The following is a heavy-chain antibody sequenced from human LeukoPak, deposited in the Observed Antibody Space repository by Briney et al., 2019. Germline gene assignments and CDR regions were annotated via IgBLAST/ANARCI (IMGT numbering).Heavy chain of an antibody. CDR2: ISSSSSTI. J-gene: IGHJ6*03. CDR1: GFTFSSYS. V-gene: IGHV3-48*01. Sequence: GGPLRLSCAASGFTFSSYSMNWVRQAPGKGLEWVSYISSSSSTIYYADSVKGRFTISRDNAKNSLYLQMNSLRAEDTAVYYCASGSYGSGSYYSYYYYYYMDVWGKGTTVTVSS. CDR3: ASGSYGSGSYYSYYYYYYMDV. D-gene: IGHD3-10*01.